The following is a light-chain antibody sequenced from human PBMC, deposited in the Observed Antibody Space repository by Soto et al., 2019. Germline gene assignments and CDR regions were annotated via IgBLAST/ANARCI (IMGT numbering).Light chain of an antibody. Sequence: DIQMTQSPSSLSASVGDRVTITCRASQSISSSLNWYQQKPGKAPKLLIYAASSLQCGVPSRFSGSGSGTDFTLTISSLQPEDFATYYCQQSYSTPYTFGQGTKLEIK. J-gene: IGKJ2*01. CDR2: AAS. V-gene: IGKV1-39*01. CDR1: QSISSS. CDR3: QQSYSTPYT.